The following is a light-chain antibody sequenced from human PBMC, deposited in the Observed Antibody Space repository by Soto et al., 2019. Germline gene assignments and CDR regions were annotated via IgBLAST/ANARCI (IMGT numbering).Light chain of an antibody. CDR2: AAT. J-gene: IGKJ2*01. CDR3: QQYGSSPYT. V-gene: IGKV3-20*01. Sequence: EIVLTQSPDTLSLSPGERAALSCRASQSVRDSFLVWYQQKPGQSPRLLIYAATSRATGIPERFSGSGSETDFTLTIYRLEPEDFAVYYCQQYGSSPYTFGQGAKVDIK. CDR1: QSVRDSF.